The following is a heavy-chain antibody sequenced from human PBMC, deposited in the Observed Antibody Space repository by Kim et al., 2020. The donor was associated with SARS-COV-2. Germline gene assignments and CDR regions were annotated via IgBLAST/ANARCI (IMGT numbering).Heavy chain of an antibody. CDR1: GDSVSNNKGA. D-gene: IGHD1-26*01. CDR3: ARQFLLGNFDY. V-gene: IGHV6-1*01. Sequence: SQTLSLTCAISGDSVSNNKGAWNWIRQSPSRGLEWLGRTYYRSKWSNEYAASVNTRITINPDTSKNQFSLQLNSVTPEDTAVYYCARQFLLGNFDYWCQGTLVTVSS. J-gene: IGHJ4*02. CDR2: TYYRSKWSN.